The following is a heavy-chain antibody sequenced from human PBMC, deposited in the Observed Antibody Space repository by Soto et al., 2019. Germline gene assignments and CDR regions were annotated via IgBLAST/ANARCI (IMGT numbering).Heavy chain of an antibody. CDR1: GYTFTSYY. CDR2: INPSGGST. J-gene: IGHJ4*02. Sequence: QVQLVQSGAEVKKPGASVKVSCKASGYTFTSYYMHWVRQAPGQGLEWMGIINPSGGSTSYAQKFQGRVTITRDTSTSTGYMELSSLRAEDTAVYYCARDSGYDLGYWGQGTLVTVSS. CDR3: ARDSGYDLGY. V-gene: IGHV1-46*01. D-gene: IGHD5-12*01.